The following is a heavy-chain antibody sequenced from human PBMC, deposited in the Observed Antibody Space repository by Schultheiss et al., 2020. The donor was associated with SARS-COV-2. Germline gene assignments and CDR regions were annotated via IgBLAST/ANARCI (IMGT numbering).Heavy chain of an antibody. Sequence: SETLSLTCAVYGGSLSGYYWSWIRQPPGKGLEWIGEINHSGSTNYNPSLKSRVTISVDTSKNQFSLKLSSVTAADTAVYYCARGLREYSYGGVCAFDIWGQGTMVTVSS. CDR3: ARGLREYSYGGVCAFDI. CDR1: GGSLSGYY. CDR2: INHSGST. V-gene: IGHV4-34*01. J-gene: IGHJ3*02. D-gene: IGHD5-18*01.